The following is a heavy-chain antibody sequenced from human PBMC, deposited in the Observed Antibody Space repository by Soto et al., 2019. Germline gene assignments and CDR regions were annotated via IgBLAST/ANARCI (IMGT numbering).Heavy chain of an antibody. V-gene: IGHV4-59*01. Sequence: PXETRSITCTVSGGSISSYYWSGIRQPPGKGLEWIGYIYYSGSTNYNPSLKSRVTISVDTSKNQFSLKLSSVTAADTAVYYCARADPSIAARRHNWFDPWGQGTPVTVYS. J-gene: IGHJ5*02. D-gene: IGHD6-6*01. CDR3: ARADPSIAARRHNWFDP. CDR1: GGSISSYY. CDR2: IYYSGST.